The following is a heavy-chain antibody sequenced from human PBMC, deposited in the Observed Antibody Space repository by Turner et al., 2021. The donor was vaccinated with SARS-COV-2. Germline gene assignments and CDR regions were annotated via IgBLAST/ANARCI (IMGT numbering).Heavy chain of an antibody. CDR3: TTYSEPDY. Sequence: EVQLVESGGGFVKPGGSLRLSCAASGFTFSNAWMSWVRQAPGKGLEWVGRIKSKADGGTTDYAAPVKGRFNISSDDSKNTLYLNMNSLNTEDTAGYYCTTYSEPDYWGQGTLVTVSS. V-gene: IGHV3-15*01. D-gene: IGHD2-21*01. CDR1: GFTFSNAW. CDR2: IKSKADGGTT. J-gene: IGHJ4*02.